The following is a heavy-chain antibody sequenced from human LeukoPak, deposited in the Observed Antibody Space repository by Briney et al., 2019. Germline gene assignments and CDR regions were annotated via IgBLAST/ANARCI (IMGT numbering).Heavy chain of an antibody. CDR1: GISFRSYG. Sequence: GGSLRLSCAASGISFRSYGMHLVRQAPGKGLEWVTFIWYDASNKYYAESVKGRFTISRDNSRNTVFLQMNSLRAEDTAIYYCATDISTHYFGSWGQGTLVTVSS. CDR3: ATDISTHYFGS. CDR2: IWYDASNK. J-gene: IGHJ4*02. D-gene: IGHD3-9*01. V-gene: IGHV3-30*02.